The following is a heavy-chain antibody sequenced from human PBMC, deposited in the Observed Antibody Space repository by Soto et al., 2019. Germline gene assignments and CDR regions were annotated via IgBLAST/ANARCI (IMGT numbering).Heavy chain of an antibody. D-gene: IGHD2-15*01. V-gene: IGHV1-69*12. CDR2: IIPIFGTA. CDR1: GGTFSSYS. CDR3: ASESRYCSGGSCYFLPGIDY. Sequence: QVQLVQSGAEVKKPGSSVKVSCKASGGTFSSYSISWVRQAPVQGLEWMGGIIPIFGTANDAQKFQGRVTITADESTSTAYMELSSLRSEDTAVYYCASESRYCSGGSCYFLPGIDYWGQGTLVTVSS. J-gene: IGHJ4*02.